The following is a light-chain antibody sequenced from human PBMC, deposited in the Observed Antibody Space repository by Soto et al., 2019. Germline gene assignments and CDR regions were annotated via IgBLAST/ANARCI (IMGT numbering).Light chain of an antibody. V-gene: IGKV3-15*01. Sequence: EIVMTQSPASLSVSPGDGATLSCRASQSVASNVAWYQQKPGQGPRLLIHGASTRADGVPARFSGSGSGTDFTLTISSLQSSDFAVYYCQQYHNWPPQYTFCQGTKLQIK. CDR3: QQYHNWPPQYT. CDR1: QSVASN. J-gene: IGKJ2*01. CDR2: GAS.